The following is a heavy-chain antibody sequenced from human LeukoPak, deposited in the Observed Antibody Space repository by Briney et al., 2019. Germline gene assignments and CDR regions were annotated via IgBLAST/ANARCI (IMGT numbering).Heavy chain of an antibody. CDR3: ARGVPVVTRFDY. CDR1: GGSFSGYY. D-gene: IGHD4-23*01. CDR2: INHSGST. Sequence: PSETLSLTCAVYGGSFSGYYWSQIRQPPGKGLEWIGEINHSGSTNYNPSLKSRVTISVDTSKNQFSLKLSSVTAADTAVYYCARGVPVVTRFDYWGQGTLVTVSS. J-gene: IGHJ4*02. V-gene: IGHV4-34*01.